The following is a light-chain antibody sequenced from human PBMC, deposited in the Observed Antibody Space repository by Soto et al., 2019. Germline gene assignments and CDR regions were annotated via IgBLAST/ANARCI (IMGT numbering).Light chain of an antibody. Sequence: PVLTQPPSASGSPGQSVTISCTGTSSDVGGYNYVSWYQQHPGKAPKLMIYEVSKRPSGVPDRFSGSKSGNTASLTVSGLQAEDEADYYCSSYAGSNNFVFGTGTKVTVL. J-gene: IGLJ1*01. CDR2: EVS. CDR3: SSYAGSNNFV. CDR1: SSDVGGYNY. V-gene: IGLV2-8*01.